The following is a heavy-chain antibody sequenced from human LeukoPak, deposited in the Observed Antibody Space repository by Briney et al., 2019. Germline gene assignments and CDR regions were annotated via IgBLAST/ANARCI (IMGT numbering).Heavy chain of an antibody. V-gene: IGHV4-34*01. Sequence: PSETLSLTCAVYGGSFSSYYWSWIRQPPGKGLEWIGEINHSGSTNYNPSLKSRVTISVDTSKNQFSLKLSSVTAADTAVYYCARAGSITMVRGVRNYYYYGMDVWGQGTTATVSS. CDR1: GGSFSSYY. CDR2: INHSGST. D-gene: IGHD3-10*01. CDR3: ARAGSITMVRGVRNYYYYGMDV. J-gene: IGHJ6*02.